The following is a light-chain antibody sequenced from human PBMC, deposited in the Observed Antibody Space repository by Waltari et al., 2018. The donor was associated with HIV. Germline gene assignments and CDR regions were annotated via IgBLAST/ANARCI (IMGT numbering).Light chain of an antibody. CDR1: NIGDTS. Sequence: SYVLTQPPSVSVAPGKTATITCGGNNIGDTSVHWYQPNSGQAPVLVIYYDSARPTGIPERVSGSNSGNTATLTSSRGEAGDEADYYCQVWDSNSDHYVFGTGTKVTVL. CDR2: YDS. J-gene: IGLJ1*01. CDR3: QVWDSNSDHYV. V-gene: IGLV3-21*01.